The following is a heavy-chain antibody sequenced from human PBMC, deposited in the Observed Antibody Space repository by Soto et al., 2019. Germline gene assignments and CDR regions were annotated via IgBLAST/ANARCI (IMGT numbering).Heavy chain of an antibody. V-gene: IGHV3-23*01. Sequence: GGSLRLSCAASGFTFSSYAMSWVRQAPWKGLEWVSAISGSGGSTYYADSVKGRFTISRDNSKNTLYLQMNSLRAEDTAVYYCAKVGYCSGGSCYYFDYWGQGTLVTVSS. D-gene: IGHD2-15*01. J-gene: IGHJ4*02. CDR2: ISGSGGST. CDR1: GFTFSSYA. CDR3: AKVGYCSGGSCYYFDY.